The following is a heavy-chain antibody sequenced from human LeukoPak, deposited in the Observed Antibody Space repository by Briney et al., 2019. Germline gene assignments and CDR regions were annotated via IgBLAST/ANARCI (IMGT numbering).Heavy chain of an antibody. V-gene: IGHV5-51*01. J-gene: IGHJ4*02. CDR2: IYPGDSDT. CDR1: GYSFTSFW. CDR3: ARRTNNYNYLVDY. D-gene: IGHD3-16*01. Sequence: GESLKISCKASGYSFTSFWIGWVRQVPGKGLEWMGIIYPGDSDTRYSPSFQGQVTFSADKSITTAYLQWSSLKASDTAMYYCARRTNNYNYLVDYWGQGTLVTVSS.